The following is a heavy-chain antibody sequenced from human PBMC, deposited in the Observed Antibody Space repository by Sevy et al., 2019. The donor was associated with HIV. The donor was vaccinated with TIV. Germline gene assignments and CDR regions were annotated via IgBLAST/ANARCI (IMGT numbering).Heavy chain of an antibody. CDR2: INWNGGSK. J-gene: IGHJ4*02. CDR1: GFTFDDYG. V-gene: IGHV3-20*04. Sequence: GGSLRLSCAASGFTFDDYGMSWVRQAPGKGLEWVSGINWNGGSKGYADSVKGRFTISRDNAKNSLYLQMNSLRAEDRALYYCARVGDIVVVPAAISYCSGGSCYGYFDYWGQGTLVTVSS. D-gene: IGHD2-2*01. CDR3: ARVGDIVVVPAAISYCSGGSCYGYFDY.